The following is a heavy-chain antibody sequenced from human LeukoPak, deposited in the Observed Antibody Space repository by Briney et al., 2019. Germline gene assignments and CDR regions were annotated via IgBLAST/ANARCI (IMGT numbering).Heavy chain of an antibody. V-gene: IGHV4-34*01. J-gene: IGHJ6*02. Sequence: PSETLSLTCAVSGGSFSGYYWCWIRQPPGKGLEWIGEINHSGSTKYNPSLKSRVTISVDTSKNQFSLKLSSVPAADTAVYYCARVQWLRSLYYYYGMDVWGQGTTVTVSS. CDR3: ARVQWLRSLYYYYGMDV. CDR2: INHSGST. D-gene: IGHD5-12*01. CDR1: GGSFSGYY.